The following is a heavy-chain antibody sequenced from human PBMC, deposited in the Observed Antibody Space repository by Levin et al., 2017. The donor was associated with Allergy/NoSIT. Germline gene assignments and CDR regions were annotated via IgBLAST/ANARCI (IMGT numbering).Heavy chain of an antibody. CDR2: ITSSSSYI. J-gene: IGHJ4*02. D-gene: IGHD6-6*01. CDR3: ARTLYSRSSFDC. V-gene: IGHV3-21*01. CDR1: GFTFSTYS. Sequence: GGSLRLSCAASGFTFSTYSMNWVRQAPGKGLEWVSSITSSSSYIYYADSVKGRFTISRGDVRNSLYLQMNSLRAEDTAVYYCARTLYSRSSFDCWGQGTLVTVSS.